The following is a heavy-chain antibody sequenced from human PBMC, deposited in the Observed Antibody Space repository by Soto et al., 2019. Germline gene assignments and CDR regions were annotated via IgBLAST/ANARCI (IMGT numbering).Heavy chain of an antibody. V-gene: IGHV3-7*01. CDR3: ARVTTSGRTRYAFAY. CDR1: GFTFSSYW. D-gene: IGHD5-12*01. Sequence: SLRLSCAASGFTFSSYWLTWVRQAPGKGLEWVANIKQDGSETYYVDSVKGRFTISRDNAKNSLYLQMNNLRAEDTAVYYCARVTTSGRTRYAFAYWGQGSLVTVSS. CDR2: IKQDGSET. J-gene: IGHJ4*02.